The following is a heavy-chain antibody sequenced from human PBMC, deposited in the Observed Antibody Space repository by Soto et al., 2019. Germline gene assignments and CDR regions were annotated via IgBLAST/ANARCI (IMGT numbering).Heavy chain of an antibody. D-gene: IGHD1-26*01. CDR2: IFSSGST. V-gene: IGHV4-59*01. CDR1: GASINTYT. Sequence: PSXXXSCTCTVSGASINTYTWTWFRQPPGKGLEWIGYIFSSGSTNYNPSLQSRLTMSVDTSKNLFSLKLNSVTAADTAVYYCARGDQELDYWGQGTLVTVSS. J-gene: IGHJ4*02. CDR3: ARGDQELDY.